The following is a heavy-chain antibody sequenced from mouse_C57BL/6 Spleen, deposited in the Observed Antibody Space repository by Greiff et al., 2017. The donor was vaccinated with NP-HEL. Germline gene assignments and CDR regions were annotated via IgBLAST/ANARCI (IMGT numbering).Heavy chain of an antibody. CDR1: GFSLTSYA. J-gene: IGHJ4*01. D-gene: IGHD2-3*01. CDR3: ARNNGYYVGAMDY. CDR2: IWTGGGT. V-gene: IGHV2-9-1*01. Sequence: VQLVESGPGLVAPSQSLSITCTVSGFSLTSYAISWVRRPPGKGLEWLGVIWTGGGTNYNSALKSRLSISKDNSKSQVFLKMNSLQTDDTARYYCARNNGYYVGAMDYWGQGTSVTVSS.